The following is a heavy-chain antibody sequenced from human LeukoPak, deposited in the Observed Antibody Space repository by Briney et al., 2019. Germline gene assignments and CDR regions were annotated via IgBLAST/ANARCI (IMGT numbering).Heavy chain of an antibody. CDR3: ARGSTVTNNYYYYYMDV. V-gene: IGHV4-39*07. CDR2: IYYSGST. Sequence: SETLSLTCTVSGGSISSSSYYWGWIRQPPGKGLEWIGSIYYSGSTYYNLSLKSRVTISVDTSKNQFSLKLSSVTAADTAVYYCARGSTVTNNYYYYYMDVWGKGTTVTVSS. J-gene: IGHJ6*03. CDR1: GGSISSSSYY. D-gene: IGHD4-17*01.